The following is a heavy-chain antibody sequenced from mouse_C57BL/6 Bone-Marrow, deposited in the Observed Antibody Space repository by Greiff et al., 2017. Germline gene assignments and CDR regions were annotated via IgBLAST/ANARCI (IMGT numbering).Heavy chain of an antibody. CDR1: GFTFSDFY. J-gene: IGHJ1*01. V-gene: IGHV7-1*02. CDR2: SRNKANDYTT. CDR3: ARANWDWYFDV. D-gene: IGHD4-1*01. Sequence: EVQRVESGGGLVQPGGSLRLSCATSGFTFSDFYMEWVRQPPGKRLEWIAASRNKANDYTTEYSASVKGRFIVSRDTSQSILYLQMNALRAEDTAIYYCARANWDWYFDVWGAGTTVTVSS.